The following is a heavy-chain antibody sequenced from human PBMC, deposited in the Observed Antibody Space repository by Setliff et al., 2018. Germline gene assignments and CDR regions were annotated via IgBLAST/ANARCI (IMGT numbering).Heavy chain of an antibody. CDR1: RFTFSTYS. D-gene: IGHD6-19*01. Sequence: GGSLRLSCAASRFTFSTYSMNWVRQVPGKGLEWVSSISSSGSYIYYADSVKGRFTISRDNAKNTLFLQMNSLRVEDTGVYYCAKDPGSSSGWYRPDYYFDSWGQGTLVTVSS. CDR3: AKDPGSSSGWYRPDYYFDS. CDR2: ISSSGSYI. V-gene: IGHV3-21*01. J-gene: IGHJ4*02.